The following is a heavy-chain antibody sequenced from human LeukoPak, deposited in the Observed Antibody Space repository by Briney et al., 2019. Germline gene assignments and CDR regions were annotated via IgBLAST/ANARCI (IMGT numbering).Heavy chain of an antibody. CDR2: ISSGSSTI. J-gene: IGHJ6*02. CDR3: ARDLEQVRGVIHYGMDV. V-gene: IGHV3-48*02. Sequence: PGGSLRLSCVASGFTFSSYSMNWVRQAPGKGLGWVSYISSGSSTIFYADSVKGRFTISRDNAKNSLYLQMNSLRDEDTAVYYCARDLEQVRGVIHYGMDVWGQGTTVTVSS. CDR1: GFTFSSYS. D-gene: IGHD3-10*01.